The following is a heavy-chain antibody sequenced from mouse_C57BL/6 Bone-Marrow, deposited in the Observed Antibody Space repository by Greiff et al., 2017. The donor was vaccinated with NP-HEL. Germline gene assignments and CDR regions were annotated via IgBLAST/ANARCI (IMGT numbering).Heavy chain of an antibody. CDR2: ISSGSSTI. Sequence: EVQRVESGGGLVKPGGSLKLSCAASGFTFSDYGMHWVRQAPEKGLEWVAYISSGSSTIYYADTVKGRFTISRDNAKNTLFLQMTSLRSEDTAMYYCARYGYDEYYYAMDYWGQGTSVTVSS. CDR1: GFTFSDYG. D-gene: IGHD2-2*01. CDR3: ARYGYDEYYYAMDY. V-gene: IGHV5-17*01. J-gene: IGHJ4*01.